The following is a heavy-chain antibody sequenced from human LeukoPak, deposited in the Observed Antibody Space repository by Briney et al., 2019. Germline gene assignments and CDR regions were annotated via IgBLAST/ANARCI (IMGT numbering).Heavy chain of an antibody. Sequence: GGSLRLSCAASGFTFSSYAMSWVRQAPGKGLEWVSAISGSGGSTYYADSVKGRFTISRDNSKNTLYLQMNSLRAEDTAVYYCAKNPIEEQWLEQDYWGQGTLVTVSS. CDR3: AKNPIEEQWLEQDY. D-gene: IGHD6-19*01. V-gene: IGHV3-23*01. J-gene: IGHJ4*02. CDR2: ISGSGGST. CDR1: GFTFSSYA.